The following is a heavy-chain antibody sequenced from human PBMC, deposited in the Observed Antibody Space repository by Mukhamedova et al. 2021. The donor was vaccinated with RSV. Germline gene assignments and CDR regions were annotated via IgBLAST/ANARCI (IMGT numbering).Heavy chain of an antibody. CDR3: AREPSIAAAGWDAFDI. J-gene: IGHJ3*02. Sequence: GLEWMGWISAYNGNTNYAQKLQGRVTMTTDTSTSTAYMELRSLRSDDTAVYYCAREPSIAAAGWDAFDIWGQGKKV. CDR2: ISAYNGNT. V-gene: IGHV1-18*01. D-gene: IGHD6-13*01.